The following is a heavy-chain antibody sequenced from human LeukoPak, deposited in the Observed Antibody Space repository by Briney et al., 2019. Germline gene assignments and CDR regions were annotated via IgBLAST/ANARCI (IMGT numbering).Heavy chain of an antibody. D-gene: IGHD3-22*01. CDR3: ARIDDSSGYEYDY. CDR1: GFTVSSNY. Sequence: GGSLRLSCAASGFTVSSNYMSWVRQAPGKGLEWVSVIYSGGSTYYVDSVKGRFTISRDNSKNTLYLQMNSLRAEDTAVYYCARIDDSSGYEYDYWGQGTLVTVSS. J-gene: IGHJ4*02. V-gene: IGHV3-53*01. CDR2: IYSGGST.